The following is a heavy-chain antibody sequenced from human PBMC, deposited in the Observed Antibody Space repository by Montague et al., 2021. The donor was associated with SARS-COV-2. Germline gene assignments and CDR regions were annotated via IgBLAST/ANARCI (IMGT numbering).Heavy chain of an antibody. Sequence: SLRLSFSSSCFPFSSYAMHWVRQAPGKGLEWVAVISYDGSNKYYADSVKGRFTISRDNSKNTLYLQMNSLRAEDTAVYYCAREDPVDTLDYWGQGTLVTVSS. CDR2: ISYDGSNK. D-gene: IGHD5-18*01. CDR1: CFPFSSYA. J-gene: IGHJ4*02. CDR3: AREDPVDTLDY. V-gene: IGHV3-30-3*01.